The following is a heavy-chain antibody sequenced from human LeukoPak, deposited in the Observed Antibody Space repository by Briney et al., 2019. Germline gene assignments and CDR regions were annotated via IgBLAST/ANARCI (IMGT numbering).Heavy chain of an antibody. Sequence: GGSLRLSCAASGFTFNTYGMHWVRQAPGKGLEWVAFIRYDGSNKYYADSVKGRFTISRDNSKNTLYLQMNSLRAEDTAVYYCAKTGYCSSTSCSIYYFDYWGQGTLVTVSS. J-gene: IGHJ4*02. D-gene: IGHD2-2*03. CDR3: AKTGYCSSTSCSIYYFDY. V-gene: IGHV3-30*02. CDR2: IRYDGSNK. CDR1: GFTFNTYG.